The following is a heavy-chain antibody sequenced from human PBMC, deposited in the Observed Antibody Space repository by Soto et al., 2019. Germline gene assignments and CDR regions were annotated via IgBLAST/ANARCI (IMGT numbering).Heavy chain of an antibody. CDR2: INPNSGGT. Sequence: ASVKVSCKASGYTFTGYYMHWVRQAPGQGLEWMGWINPNSGGTNYAQKFQGRVTMTRDTSISTAYMELGRLRSDDTAVYYCARDPPSRIWFGDFDEHRGPSYYYGMDVLCQGTTVTVSS. J-gene: IGHJ6*02. D-gene: IGHD3-10*01. CDR1: GYTFTGYY. V-gene: IGHV1-2*02. CDR3: ARDPPSRIWFGDFDEHRGPSYYYGMDV.